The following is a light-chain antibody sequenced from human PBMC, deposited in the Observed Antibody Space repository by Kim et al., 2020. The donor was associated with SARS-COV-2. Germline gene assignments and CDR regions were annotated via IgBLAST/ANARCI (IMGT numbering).Light chain of an antibody. CDR3: AAWDDTLNVWV. J-gene: IGLJ3*02. Sequence: GPRVSISCSGSSSKIGSTAVNWYQQLPGTAPKLLIYTNDQRPSGVPDRFSGSKSGTSASLAISGLQSEDEADYYCAAWDDTLNVWVFGGGTKLTVL. CDR1: SSKIGSTA. V-gene: IGLV1-44*01. CDR2: TND.